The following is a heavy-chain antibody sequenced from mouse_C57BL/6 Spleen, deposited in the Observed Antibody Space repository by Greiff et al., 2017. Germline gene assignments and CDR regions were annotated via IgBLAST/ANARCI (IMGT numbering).Heavy chain of an antibody. D-gene: IGHD1-1*01. Sequence: VQLKESGPELVKPGASVKISCKASGYAFSSSWMNWVKQRPGKGLEWIGRIYPGDGDTNYNGKFKGKATLTADKSSSTAYMQLSSLTSEDSAVYFCARYYGSSDWYFDVWGTGTTVTVSS. V-gene: IGHV1-82*01. CDR3: ARYYGSSDWYFDV. CDR2: IYPGDGDT. CDR1: GYAFSSSW. J-gene: IGHJ1*03.